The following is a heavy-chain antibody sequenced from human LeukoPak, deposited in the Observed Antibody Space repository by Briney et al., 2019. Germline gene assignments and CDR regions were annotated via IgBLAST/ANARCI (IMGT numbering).Heavy chain of an antibody. J-gene: IGHJ4*02. CDR3: ARAQNSGWYDY. CDR2: ISHYERNE. CDR1: GFTFSSYS. D-gene: IGHD6-19*01. Sequence: GGSLRLSCAASGFTFSSYSMNWVRQAPGKGPEWVAVISHYERNEYYADSVKGRFTISRDNSKNTLYLQMNSLRAEDTAVYKCARAQNSGWYDYWGQGTLVTVSS. V-gene: IGHV3-30*05.